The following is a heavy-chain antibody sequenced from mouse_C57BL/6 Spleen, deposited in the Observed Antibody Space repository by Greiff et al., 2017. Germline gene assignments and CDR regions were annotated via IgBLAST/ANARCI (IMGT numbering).Heavy chain of an antibody. CDR1: GFTFTSYW. D-gene: IGHD2-2*01. J-gene: IGHJ3*01. Sequence: QVQLQQPGAELVKPGASVKMSCKASGFTFTSYWITWVKQRPGQGLEWIGDIYPGSGSTNYNEKFKSKATLTVDTSSSTAYMQLSSLTSEDAAVYYCARSVGYDGPFAYWSQGTLVTVSA. CDR3: ARSVGYDGPFAY. CDR2: IYPGSGST. V-gene: IGHV1-55*01.